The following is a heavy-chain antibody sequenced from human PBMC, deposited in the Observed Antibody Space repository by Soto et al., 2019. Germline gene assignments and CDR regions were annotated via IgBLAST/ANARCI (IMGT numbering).Heavy chain of an antibody. CDR2: ITWNSDRV. CDR1: GFTFDDYA. J-gene: IGHJ4*02. CDR3: GKGLSIAAIDY. D-gene: IGHD6-13*01. V-gene: IGHV3-9*01. Sequence: EVQLVESGGGLVQPGRSLRLSCTASGFTFDDYALHWVRQAPGKGLEWVSGITWNSDRVDYADSVKGRFTISRDNARNSLYLQMNSLRAEDTAIYFCGKGLSIAAIDYWGQGTLVTVSS.